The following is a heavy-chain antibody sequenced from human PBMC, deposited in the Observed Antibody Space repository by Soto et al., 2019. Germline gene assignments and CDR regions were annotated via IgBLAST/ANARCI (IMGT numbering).Heavy chain of an antibody. CDR1: GFTFSSYG. CDR2: IWYDGSNK. Sequence: QVQLVESGGGVVQPGRSLRLSCAASGFTFSSYGMHWVRQAPGKGLEWVAVIWYDGSNKYYADSVKGRFTISRDNSKNTLYLQMNSLRAEDTAVYYCARSTYDYIWGSYRSLYFDYWGQGTLVTVSS. CDR3: ARSTYDYIWGSYRSLYFDY. D-gene: IGHD3-16*02. J-gene: IGHJ4*02. V-gene: IGHV3-33*01.